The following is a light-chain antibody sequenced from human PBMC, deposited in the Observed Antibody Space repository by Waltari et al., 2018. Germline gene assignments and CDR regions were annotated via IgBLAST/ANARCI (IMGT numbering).Light chain of an antibody. Sequence: QSALTQPASVSGSPGQSITISCTGSSSDVGSNNLVSWYQQLPGKAPKLMIYEGSKRPSGVSDRFSGSKSGNTASLTISGLQAEDEADYYCCSYAGGATYVFGSGTKVNVL. V-gene: IGLV2-23*01. CDR3: CSYAGGATYV. CDR2: EGS. J-gene: IGLJ1*01. CDR1: SSDVGSNNL.